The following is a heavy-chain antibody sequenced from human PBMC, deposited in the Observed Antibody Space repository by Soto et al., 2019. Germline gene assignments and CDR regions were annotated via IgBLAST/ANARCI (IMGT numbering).Heavy chain of an antibody. Sequence: SVKVSCKASGGTFSSYAISWVRQAPGQGLEWMGGIIPIFGTANYAQKFQGRVTITADESTSTAYMELSSLRSEDTAVYYCARVGYYYDRSGYPIYWYFDLWGRGTLVTVSS. J-gene: IGHJ2*01. CDR1: GGTFSSYA. V-gene: IGHV1-69*13. CDR3: ARVGYYYDRSGYPIYWYFDL. CDR2: IIPIFGTA. D-gene: IGHD3-22*01.